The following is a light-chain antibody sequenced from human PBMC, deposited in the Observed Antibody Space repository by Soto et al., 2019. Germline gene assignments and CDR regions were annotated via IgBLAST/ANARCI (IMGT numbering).Light chain of an antibody. CDR3: QQYGSSLFT. J-gene: IGKJ3*01. CDR2: GTS. Sequence: EIVLTQSPGTLSLSPGERATRSCRASQSVSSKYLAWYQQKPGLAPRILIYGTSIRASGVPERFSGGGSGTDFTLTITRLEPEDFAVYYSQQYGSSLFTFGPGTKVDFK. V-gene: IGKV3-20*01. CDR1: QSVSSKY.